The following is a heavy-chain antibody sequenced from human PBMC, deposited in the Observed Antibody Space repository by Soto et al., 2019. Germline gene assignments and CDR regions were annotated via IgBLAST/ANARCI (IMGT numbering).Heavy chain of an antibody. CDR3: ARDGRLSYDY. Sequence: GVLRLSCAASGFTFSSYIMNWVRQAPGKGLEWVSSISSSSSYIYYADSVKGRFTISRDNAKNSLYLQMNSLRAEDTAVYYCARDGRLSYDYWGQGTLVTVSS. J-gene: IGHJ4*02. V-gene: IGHV3-21*01. CDR1: GFTFSSYI. CDR2: ISSSSSYI. D-gene: IGHD3-10*01.